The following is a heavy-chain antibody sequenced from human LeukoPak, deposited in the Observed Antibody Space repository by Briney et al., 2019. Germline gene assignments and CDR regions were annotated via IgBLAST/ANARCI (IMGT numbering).Heavy chain of an antibody. J-gene: IGHJ4*02. CDR1: GGTFSSCA. CDR3: AKNVRDTGTFDY. Sequence: ASVKVSCKASGGTFSSCAINWVRQATGQGLEWMGWMNPNSGNTGYAQRFQGRVTMTRDTSISTAYMELNSLTSEDTAVYYCAKNVRDTGTFDYWGQGTLVTVSS. CDR2: MNPNSGNT. D-gene: IGHD5-18*01. V-gene: IGHV1-8*02.